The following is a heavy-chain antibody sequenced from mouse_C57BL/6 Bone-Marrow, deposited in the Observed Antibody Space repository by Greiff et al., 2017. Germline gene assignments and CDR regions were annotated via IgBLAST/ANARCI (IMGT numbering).Heavy chain of an antibody. V-gene: IGHV1-69*01. CDR1: GYTFTSYW. Sequence: QVQLQQSGAELVMPGASVTLSCKASGYTFTSYWMHWVKQRPGQGLEWIGEIDPSDSYTNYNPTFKGKSTLTVDTSSSTAYMQLSSLTSEYSAVYDCARETTAVEAWFAYWGQGTLVTVSA. D-gene: IGHD1-1*01. CDR2: IDPSDSYT. CDR3: ARETTAVEAWFAY. J-gene: IGHJ3*01.